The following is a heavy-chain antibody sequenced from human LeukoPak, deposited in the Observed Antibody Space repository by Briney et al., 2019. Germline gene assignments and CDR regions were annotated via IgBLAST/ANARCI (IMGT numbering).Heavy chain of an antibody. V-gene: IGHV4-61*01. CDR2: IYYSGST. D-gene: IGHD3-10*01. CDR3: WKTGLLWFGESDY. CDR1: GGSVSSGSYY. Sequence: SETLSLTCTVSGGSVSSGSYYWSWIRQPPGKGLEWIGYIYYSGSTNYNPSLKSRVTISVDTSKNQFSLKLSSVTAADTAVYHWWKTGLLWFGESDYWGQGTLVTVSS. J-gene: IGHJ4*02.